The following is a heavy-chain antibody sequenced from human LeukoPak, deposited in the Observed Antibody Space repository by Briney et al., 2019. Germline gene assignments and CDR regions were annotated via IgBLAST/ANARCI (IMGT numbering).Heavy chain of an antibody. CDR2: IIPIFGTA. Sequence: SVKVSCKASGYTFANYGINWVRQAPGQGLEWMGGIIPIFGTANYAQKFQGRVTITADESTSTAYMELSSLRSEDTAVYYCASDSCSGGSCLDYWGQGTLVTVSS. V-gene: IGHV1-69*13. D-gene: IGHD2-15*01. J-gene: IGHJ4*02. CDR1: GYTFANYG. CDR3: ASDSCSGGSCLDY.